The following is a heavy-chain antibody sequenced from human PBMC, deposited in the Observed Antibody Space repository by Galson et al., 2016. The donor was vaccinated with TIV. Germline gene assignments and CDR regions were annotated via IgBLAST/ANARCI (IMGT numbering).Heavy chain of an antibody. Sequence: SLRLSCAASGFTFSSYALHWVRQAPGKGLEWLMSISFDGKRKNYADSVKGRFTITRDDSKRTLYLHMEGLAGGDTAVYYCARERDGQSLNAWGQGTLVIVSS. J-gene: IGHJ5*02. CDR3: ARERDGQSLNA. V-gene: IGHV3-30*04. CDR2: ISFDGKRK. D-gene: IGHD5-24*01. CDR1: GFTFSSYA.